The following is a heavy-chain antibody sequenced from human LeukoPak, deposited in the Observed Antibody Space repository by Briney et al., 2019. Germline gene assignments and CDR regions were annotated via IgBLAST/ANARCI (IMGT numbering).Heavy chain of an antibody. CDR2: INHSGST. CDR3: AVAVAGYWFDP. J-gene: IGHJ5*02. D-gene: IGHD6-19*01. CDR1: GGSISSGTYY. V-gene: IGHV4-39*07. Sequence: SEALSLTCSVSGGSISSGTYYWSWIRQPPGKGLEWIGEINHSGSTNYNPSLKSRVTISVDTSKNQFSLKLSSVTAADTAVYYCAVAVAGYWFDPWGQGTLVTVSS.